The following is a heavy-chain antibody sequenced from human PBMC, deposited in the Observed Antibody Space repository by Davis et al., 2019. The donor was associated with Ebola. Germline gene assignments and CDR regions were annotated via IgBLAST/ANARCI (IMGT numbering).Heavy chain of an antibody. CDR3: MKEALGYSGYNHHPY. J-gene: IGHJ4*02. V-gene: IGHV3-23*01. CDR1: VITFSSYA. D-gene: IGHD5-12*01. Sequence: PGGSLRPSCTDSVITFSSYAMSWVRQAPGTGLEWVSAISGTGHNTYYAESVEGRFTISRDNSRNTIYLHMSSLRVGDTAVYYCMKEALGYSGYNHHPYWGQGTLVTVSS. CDR2: ISGTGHNT.